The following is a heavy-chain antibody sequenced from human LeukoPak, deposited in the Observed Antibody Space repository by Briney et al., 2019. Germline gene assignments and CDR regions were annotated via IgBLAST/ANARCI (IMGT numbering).Heavy chain of an antibody. Sequence: PSETLSLTCAVYGGSFSGYYWGWIRQPPGKGLEWIGSIYYSGSTYYSPSLKSRVTISVDTSKNQFTLKLSSVTAADTAVYYCARRVLRYFDWLPSPHDAFDIWGQGTMVTVSS. CDR3: ARRVLRYFDWLPSPHDAFDI. CDR2: IYYSGST. V-gene: IGHV4-39*01. D-gene: IGHD3-9*01. CDR1: GGSFSGYY. J-gene: IGHJ3*02.